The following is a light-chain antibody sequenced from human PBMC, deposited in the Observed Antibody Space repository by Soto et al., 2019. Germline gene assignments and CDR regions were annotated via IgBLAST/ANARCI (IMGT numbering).Light chain of an antibody. V-gene: IGKV1-5*03. J-gene: IGKJ1*01. CDR1: QSISIW. CDR2: EAS. Sequence: DIQMTQSPSTVSASIGDRVTITCRASQSISIWMAWYQQKPGKAPKLLIYEASRLESGVQSRFSGSGSGTEFTLTISSLQPDDFATYYCQQYNSWTFGQGTKVEIK. CDR3: QQYNSWT.